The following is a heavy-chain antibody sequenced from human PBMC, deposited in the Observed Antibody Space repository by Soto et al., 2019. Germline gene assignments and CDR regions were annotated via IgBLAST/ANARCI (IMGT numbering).Heavy chain of an antibody. CDR1: GFTVSSNY. CDR2: IYSGGST. CDR3: ARYIVVVVAATPDAFDI. J-gene: IGHJ3*02. Sequence: GGSLRLSCAASGFTVSSNYMSWVRQAPGKGLEWVSVIYSGGSTYYADSVKDRFTISRDNSKNTLYLQMNSLRAEDTAVYYCARYIVVVVAATPDAFDIWGQGTMVTVSS. D-gene: IGHD2-15*01. V-gene: IGHV3-66*01.